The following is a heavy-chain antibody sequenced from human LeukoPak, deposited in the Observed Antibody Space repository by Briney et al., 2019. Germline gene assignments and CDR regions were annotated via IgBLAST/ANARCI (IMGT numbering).Heavy chain of an antibody. D-gene: IGHD3-22*01. CDR1: GYSFTSYW. V-gene: IGHV5-51*01. J-gene: IGHJ4*02. CDR2: IYPGDSDT. Sequence: GESLKISCKGSGYSFTSYWIGRVRQMPGKVLEWMGIIYPGDSDTRYSPSFQGQVTISADKSISTAYLQWSSLKASDTAMYYCARRGVDYYDSSGFPFDYWGQGTLVTVSS. CDR3: ARRGVDYYDSSGFPFDY.